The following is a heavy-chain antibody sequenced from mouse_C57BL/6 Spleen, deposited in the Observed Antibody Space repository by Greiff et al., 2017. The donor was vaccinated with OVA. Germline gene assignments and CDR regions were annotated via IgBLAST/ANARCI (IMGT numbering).Heavy chain of an antibody. Sequence: QVQLQQSGAELVKPGASVKISCKASGYAFSSYWMNWVKQRPGKGLEWIGQIYPGDGDTNYNGKFKGKATLTADKSSSTAYMQLSSLTSEDSAVYFCASPRMVTTGCDYWGQGTTLTVSS. CDR2: IYPGDGDT. J-gene: IGHJ2*01. CDR3: ASPRMVTTGCDY. V-gene: IGHV1-80*01. D-gene: IGHD2-2*01. CDR1: GYAFSSYW.